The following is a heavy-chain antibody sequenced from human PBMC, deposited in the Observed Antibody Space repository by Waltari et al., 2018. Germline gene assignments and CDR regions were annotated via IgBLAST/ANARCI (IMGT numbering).Heavy chain of an antibody. V-gene: IGHV4-39*01. Sequence: QLQLQESGPGLVKPSETLSLTCTVSGGSISSSSYYWGWIRQSPGKGLEWIGSIYYCASTYYHATLQSRFTLAGDTTKNQFSLKLSSVTAADTAVYYCARHWKKSGYRFDPWGQGTLVTVSS. J-gene: IGHJ5*02. CDR1: GGSISSSSYY. D-gene: IGHD5-12*01. CDR2: IYYCAST. CDR3: ARHWKKSGYRFDP.